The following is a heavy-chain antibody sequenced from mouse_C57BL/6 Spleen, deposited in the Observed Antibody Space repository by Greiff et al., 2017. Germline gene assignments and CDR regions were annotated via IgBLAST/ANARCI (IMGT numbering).Heavy chain of an antibody. V-gene: IGHV1-81*01. J-gene: IGHJ4*01. Sequence: VQLQESGAELARPGASVKLSCKASGYTFTSYGISWVKQRTGQGLEWIGEIYPRSGNTYYNEKFKGKATLTADKSSSTAYMELRSLTSEDSAVYFCATRDSSGYLYYYAMDYWGQGTSVTVSS. CDR2: IYPRSGNT. D-gene: IGHD3-2*02. CDR3: ATRDSSGYLYYYAMDY. CDR1: GYTFTSYG.